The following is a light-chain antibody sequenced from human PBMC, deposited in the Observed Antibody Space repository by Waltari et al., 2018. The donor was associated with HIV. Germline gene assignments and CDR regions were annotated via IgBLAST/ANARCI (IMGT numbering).Light chain of an antibody. J-gene: IGLJ3*02. CDR3: TSYLSSATPE. Sequence: QSALAQPASVSGSPGQTISISCTGVGSDIYKDVSWYQPRPGKVPKVLIYEVTKRPPVVSPRSSGSKSGNTASLTISGLQSEDEADYFCTSYLSSATPEFGGGTRLTVL. V-gene: IGLV2-14*01. CDR1: GSDIYKD. CDR2: EVT.